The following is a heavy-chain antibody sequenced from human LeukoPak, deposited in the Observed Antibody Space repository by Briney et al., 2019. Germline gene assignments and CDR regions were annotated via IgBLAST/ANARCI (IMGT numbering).Heavy chain of an antibody. J-gene: IGHJ5*02. CDR3: VTGGHYSGS. CDR2: ITPDGSEK. V-gene: IGHV3-7*01. Sequence: GGSLRLSCAASGITFSDHWTSWVRQAPGKGLEWVANITPDGSEKNYVDSVKGRLTISRDNAKNSLYLQMSSLRAEDSAVYYCVTGGHYSGSWGQGSLVTVSS. CDR1: GITFSDHW. D-gene: IGHD3-22*01.